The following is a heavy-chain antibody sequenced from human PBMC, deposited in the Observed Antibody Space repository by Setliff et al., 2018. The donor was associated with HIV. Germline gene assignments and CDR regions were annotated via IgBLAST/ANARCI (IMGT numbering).Heavy chain of an antibody. J-gene: IGHJ3*02. CDR2: INPSGGST. CDR1: GYTFTSYY. Sequence: ASVKVSCKASGYTFTSYYMHWVRQAPGQGLEWMGIINPSGGSTSYAQKFQGRVTMTRDTSTSTVYMALSSLRSEDTAVYYCARARRITMIVDAFDIWGQGTMVTVS. CDR3: ARARRITMIVDAFDI. V-gene: IGHV1-46*01. D-gene: IGHD3-22*01.